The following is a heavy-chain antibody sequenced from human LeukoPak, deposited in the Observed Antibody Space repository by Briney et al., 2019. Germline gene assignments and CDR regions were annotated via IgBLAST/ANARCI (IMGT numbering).Heavy chain of an antibody. CDR1: GGSISSLY. V-gene: IGHV4-59*01. CDR3: ARLDDSSGYYYPYFDY. D-gene: IGHD3-22*01. J-gene: IGHJ4*02. CDR2: IYYSGST. Sequence: PSETLSLTCTVSGGSISSLYWSWIRQPPGKGLEWIGYIYYSGSTNYNPSLKSRVTISVDTSKNQFSLKLSSVTAADTAVYYCARLDDSSGYYYPYFDYWGQGTLVTVSS.